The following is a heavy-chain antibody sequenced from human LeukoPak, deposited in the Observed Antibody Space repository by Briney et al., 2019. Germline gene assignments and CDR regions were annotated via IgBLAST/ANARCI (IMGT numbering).Heavy chain of an antibody. D-gene: IGHD3-9*01. J-gene: IGHJ4*02. V-gene: IGHV1-2*04. CDR1: GYTFTGYY. CDR2: INPNSGGT. CDR3: ARGRPLGWLLSGYFDY. Sequence: GASVKVSCKASGYTFTGYYMHWVRQAPGQGLEWMGWINPNSGGTNYAQKFQGWVTMTRDTSISTAYMELSRLRSDDTAVYYCARGRPLGWLLSGYFDYWGQGTLVTVSS.